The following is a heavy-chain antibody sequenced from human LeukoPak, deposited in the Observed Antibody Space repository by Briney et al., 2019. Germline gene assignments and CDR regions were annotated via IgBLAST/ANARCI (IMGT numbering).Heavy chain of an antibody. V-gene: IGHV3-21*01. CDR2: ISNGGTYI. Sequence: GGSLRLSCSASGFTFSAYSMNWVRQAPGKGLEWVSSISNGGTYIFYGDSVKGRFTVSRDDADNSLYLQVNSLRAEDTAVYYCARTRDSRGCFDLWGQGTLVTVSS. CDR3: ARTRDSRGCFDL. J-gene: IGHJ5*02. D-gene: IGHD6-19*01. CDR1: GFTFSAYS.